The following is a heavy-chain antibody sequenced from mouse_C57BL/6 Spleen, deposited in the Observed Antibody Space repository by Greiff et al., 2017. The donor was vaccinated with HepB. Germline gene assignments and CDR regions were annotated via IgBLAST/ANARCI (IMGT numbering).Heavy chain of an antibody. CDR2: ISDGGSYT. J-gene: IGHJ4*01. CDR1: GFTFSSYA. Sequence: EVKLEESGGGLVKPGGSLKLSCAASGFTFSSYAMSWVRQTPEKRLEWVATISDGGSYTYYPDNVKGRFTISRDNAKNNLYLQMSHLKSEDTAMYYCARGGGGYAMDYWGQGTSVTVSS. CDR3: ARGGGGYAMDY. D-gene: IGHD1-1*02. V-gene: IGHV5-4*03.